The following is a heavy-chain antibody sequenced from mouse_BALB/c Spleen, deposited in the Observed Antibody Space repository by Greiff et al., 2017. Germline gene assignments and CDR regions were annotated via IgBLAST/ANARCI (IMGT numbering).Heavy chain of an antibody. Sequence: EVQVVESGGGLVQPGGSLRLSCATSGFTFTDYYMSWVRQPPGKALEWLGFIRNKANGYTTEYSASVKGRFTISRDNSHSILYLQMNTLRAEDSATYYCARDPHYYGSWFAYWGQGTLVTVSA. V-gene: IGHV7-3*02. D-gene: IGHD1-1*01. CDR3: ARDPHYYGSWFAY. CDR2: IRNKANGYTT. J-gene: IGHJ3*01. CDR1: GFTFTDYY.